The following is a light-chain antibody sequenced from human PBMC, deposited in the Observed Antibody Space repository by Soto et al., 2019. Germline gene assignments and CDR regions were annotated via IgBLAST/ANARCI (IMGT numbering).Light chain of an antibody. J-gene: IGKJ1*01. V-gene: IGKV1-39*01. Sequence: DIQLTQSPSSLSPSVGDRVTITCRASQTISNYLNWYQQEPGKAPKLLIYAASSLQSGVPSRFSGSGSGTDFTLTISSLQPEDFATYYCQQSYNTPRTFGQGTKVEIK. CDR3: QQSYNTPRT. CDR2: AAS. CDR1: QTISNY.